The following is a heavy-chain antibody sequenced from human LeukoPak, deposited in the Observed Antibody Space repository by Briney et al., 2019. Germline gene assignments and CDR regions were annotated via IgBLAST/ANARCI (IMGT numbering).Heavy chain of an antibody. Sequence: SETLSLTCAVYGGSFSGYYWSWIRQPPGKGLEWIGEINHSGSTNYNPSLKSRVTISVDTSKNQFSLKLSSVTAADTAVYYCARVYEAVSAIDYWGQGTLVTVSS. CDR2: INHSGST. J-gene: IGHJ4*02. CDR3: ARVYEAVSAIDY. CDR1: GGSFSGYY. D-gene: IGHD3-16*01. V-gene: IGHV4-34*01.